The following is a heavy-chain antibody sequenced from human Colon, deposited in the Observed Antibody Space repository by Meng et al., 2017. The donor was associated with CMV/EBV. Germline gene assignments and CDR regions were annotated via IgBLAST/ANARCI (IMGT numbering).Heavy chain of an antibody. Sequence: GESLKISCVASGFTLSSYGMHWVRQAPGKGLEWVAFIGFNGSIKHYGDSVKGRFTISRDNSQNTVTVQMNNLRGDDTAIYYCARASNSSFDPWGQGTLVTVSS. D-gene: IGHD4-11*01. CDR1: GFTLSSYG. CDR3: ARASNSSFDP. CDR2: IGFNGSIK. J-gene: IGHJ5*02. V-gene: IGHV3-30*02.